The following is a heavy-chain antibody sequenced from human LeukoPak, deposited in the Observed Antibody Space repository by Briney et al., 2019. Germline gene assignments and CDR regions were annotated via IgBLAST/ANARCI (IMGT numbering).Heavy chain of an antibody. D-gene: IGHD3-22*01. CDR3: VPGTPRPHSSGYYYDSYFQH. CDR1: GFTFSSYG. J-gene: IGHJ1*01. CDR2: ITGSGDTT. Sequence: PGGSLRLSCAASGFTFSSYGISWVRQAPGKGLEWVSAITGSGDTTHYADSVKGRFTISRDNSKNTLYLQMNRLRAEDTAVYYCVPGTPRPHSSGYYYDSYFQHWGQGTLVTVSS. V-gene: IGHV3-23*01.